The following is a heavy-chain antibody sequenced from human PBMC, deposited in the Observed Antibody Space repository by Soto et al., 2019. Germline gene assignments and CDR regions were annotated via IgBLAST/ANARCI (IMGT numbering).Heavy chain of an antibody. CDR2: IYYSGST. Sequence: PSETLSLTCTVSGGSISSYYWSWIRQPPGKGLEWIGYIYYSGSTNYNPSLKSRVTISVDTSKNQFSLKLSSVTAADTAVYYCASSASLKYYFDYWGQGTLVTVSS. J-gene: IGHJ4*02. CDR1: GGSISSYY. V-gene: IGHV4-59*01. CDR3: ASSASLKYYFDY. D-gene: IGHD3-9*01.